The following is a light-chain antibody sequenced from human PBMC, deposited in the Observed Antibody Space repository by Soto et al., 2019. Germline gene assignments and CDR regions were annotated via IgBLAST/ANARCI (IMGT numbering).Light chain of an antibody. Sequence: QSVLTQPPSVSGSPGQSVTISCNGTSSDVGSYNRVSWYQQPPGTAPKLMIYEVSNRPSGVPDRFSGSKSGNTASLTISGLQAEDEADYYCSLYTSSSTLYVFGTGTKVTVL. CDR2: EVS. V-gene: IGLV2-18*01. CDR1: SSDVGSYNR. J-gene: IGLJ1*01. CDR3: SLYTSSSTLYV.